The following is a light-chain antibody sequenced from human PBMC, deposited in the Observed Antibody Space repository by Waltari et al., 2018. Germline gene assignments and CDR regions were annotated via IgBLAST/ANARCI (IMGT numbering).Light chain of an antibody. CDR3: QQAKSFPLT. V-gene: IGKV1-12*01. J-gene: IGKJ3*01. CDR1: QGISSS. Sequence: DIQMTQSPSSVSASVGARVTITCRASQGISSSLALYQQKPGKGPNLLIYAASSLESGVPSRFSGSGSGTDFTLTISSLQPEDSATYYCQQAKSFPLTFGPGTKVDIK. CDR2: AAS.